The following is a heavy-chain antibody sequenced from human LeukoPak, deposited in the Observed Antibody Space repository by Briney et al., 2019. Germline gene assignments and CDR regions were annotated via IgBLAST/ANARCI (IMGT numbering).Heavy chain of an antibody. CDR2: INTDGSST. J-gene: IGHJ3*02. V-gene: IGHV3-74*01. CDR1: GFTFSSYW. CDR3: ARVYDFWSGYYAAFDI. Sequence: QSGGSLRLSCAASGFTFSSYWMHWVRQAPGKGLVWVSRINTDGSSTSYADSVKGRFTISRDNAKNTLYLQMNSLRAEDTAVYYCARVYDFWSGYYAAFDIWGQGTMVTVSS. D-gene: IGHD3-3*01.